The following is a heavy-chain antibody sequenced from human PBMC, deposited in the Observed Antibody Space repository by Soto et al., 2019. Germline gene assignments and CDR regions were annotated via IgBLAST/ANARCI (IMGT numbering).Heavy chain of an antibody. D-gene: IGHD2-15*01. V-gene: IGHV3-48*01. J-gene: IGHJ4*02. Sequence: EVQLVESGGALVKPGGSLRLSCAASGFTFSNYSMNWVRQAPGKGLEWVSYISTGDSPIYYADSVKGRFTISRDNAKKSLYLQMISLRAEDTAVYYCATVCRFCSGSNSLYWGRGTLVTVSS. CDR3: ATVCRFCSGSNSLY. CDR1: GFTFSNYS. CDR2: ISTGDSPI.